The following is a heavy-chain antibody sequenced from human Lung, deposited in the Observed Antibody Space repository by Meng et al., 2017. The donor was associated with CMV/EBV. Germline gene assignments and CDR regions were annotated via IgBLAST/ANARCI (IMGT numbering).Heavy chain of an antibody. CDR1: FTGYY. D-gene: IGHD6-19*01. V-gene: IGHV1-2*06. J-gene: IGHJ5*02. CDR2: INPNSGGT. Sequence: FTGYYMHWVRQAPEQGLEWMGRINPNSGGTNYAQKFQGRVTMTRDTSISTAYMELSRLRSDDTAVYYCARDLGYSSGWSGGGNWFDPWGQGTLVTVSS. CDR3: ARDLGYSSGWSGGGNWFDP.